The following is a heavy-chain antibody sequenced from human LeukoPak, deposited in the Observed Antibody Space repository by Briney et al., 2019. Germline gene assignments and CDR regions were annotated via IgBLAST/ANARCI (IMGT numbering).Heavy chain of an antibody. CDR3: AKEHMAAAVYYFDY. CDR2: IVGSGGGT. V-gene: IGHV3-23*01. D-gene: IGHD6-13*01. Sequence: GGSLRLSCAASGFTFSSYAMTWVRQAPGKGLEWVSGIVGSGGGTYYADSVKGRFTISRDNSKNTLYLQMSSLRAEDSAVYYCAKEHMAAAVYYFDYWGQGTLVTVSS. J-gene: IGHJ4*02. CDR1: GFTFSSYA.